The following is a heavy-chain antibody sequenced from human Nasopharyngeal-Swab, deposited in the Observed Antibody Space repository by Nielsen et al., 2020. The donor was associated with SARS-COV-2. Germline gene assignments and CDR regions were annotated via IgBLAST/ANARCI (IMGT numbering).Heavy chain of an antibody. CDR1: GFTFSSYG. CDR3: ARAIRGYSSYYFDY. V-gene: IGHV3-30*03. CDR2: ISYDGSNK. D-gene: IGHD5-18*01. J-gene: IGHJ4*02. Sequence: GGSLRLSCAASGFTFSSYGMHWVRQAPGKGLEWVAVISYDGSNKYYADSVKGRFTISRDNSKNTLYLQMNSLRAEDTAVYYGARAIRGYSSYYFDYWGQGTLVTVSS.